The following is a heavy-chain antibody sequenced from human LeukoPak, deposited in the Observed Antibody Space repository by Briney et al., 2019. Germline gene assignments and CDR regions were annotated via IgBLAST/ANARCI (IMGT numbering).Heavy chain of an antibody. CDR1: GFTFTSSA. Sequence: GTSVKVSCKASGFTFTSSAVQWVRQARGQRLEWIGWIVVGSGNTNHAQKFQERVTITRDMSTSTAYMELSSLRSEDTAVYYCAAVFAAAGTYYYYYGMDVWGKGTTVTVSS. V-gene: IGHV1-58*01. J-gene: IGHJ6*04. CDR3: AAVFAAAGTYYYYYGMDV. CDR2: IVVGSGNT. D-gene: IGHD6-13*01.